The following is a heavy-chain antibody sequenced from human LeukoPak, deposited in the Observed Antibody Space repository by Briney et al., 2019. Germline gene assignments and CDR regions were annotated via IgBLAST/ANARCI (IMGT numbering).Heavy chain of an antibody. V-gene: IGHV1-3*01. J-gene: IGHJ4*02. CDR1: GYTFTSYA. CDR3: ARFYGRLAFDY. Sequence: ASVKVSCKAPGYTFTSYAMHWVRQAPGQRLEWMGWINAGNGNTKYSQKFQGRVTITRDTSASTAYMELSSLRSEDTAVYYCARFYGRLAFDYWGQGTLVTVSS. D-gene: IGHD2/OR15-2a*01. CDR2: INAGNGNT.